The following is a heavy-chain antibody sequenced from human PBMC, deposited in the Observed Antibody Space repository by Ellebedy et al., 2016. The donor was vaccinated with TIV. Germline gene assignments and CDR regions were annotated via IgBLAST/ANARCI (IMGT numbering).Heavy chain of an antibody. CDR2: ISGSGDNT. Sequence: PGGSLRLSCEASGLTFSSHAMSWVRQAPGKGLGWVSSISGSGDNTYYADSVKGRFTISRDNSKNTLSLQMNSLRAEDTAVYYCARDPVGVGPAFDIWGQGTIVTVSS. J-gene: IGHJ3*02. CDR1: GLTFSSHA. D-gene: IGHD4-23*01. V-gene: IGHV3-23*01. CDR3: ARDPVGVGPAFDI.